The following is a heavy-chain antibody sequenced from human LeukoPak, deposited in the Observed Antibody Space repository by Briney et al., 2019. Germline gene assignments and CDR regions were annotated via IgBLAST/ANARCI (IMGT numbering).Heavy chain of an antibody. V-gene: IGHV5-51*01. CDR3: ARLGYGHGQADY. CDR2: IYPGDFNT. D-gene: IGHD5-18*01. J-gene: IGHJ4*02. CDR1: GFSISTYW. Sequence: GESLKISCKASGFSISTYWIGWVRQVPGKGLEWMGIIYPGDFNTRYSPSLQGQITISADKSVNTASLQWSSLKASDTAIYYCARLGYGHGQADYWGQGTLVTVPS.